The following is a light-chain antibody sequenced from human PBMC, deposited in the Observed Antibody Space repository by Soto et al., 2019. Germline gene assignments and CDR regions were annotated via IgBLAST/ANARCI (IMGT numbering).Light chain of an antibody. CDR3: QSYDSSLSGSL. CDR1: SSNIGAGYD. Sequence: QAVVTQPPSVSGAPGQRVTISCTWGSSNIGAGYDVHWYQQLPGAAPKLLIYGNNNRPSGVPDRFSGSMSGTSASLVITGLQAEDEADYYCQSYDSSLSGSLFGGGTKLTVL. J-gene: IGLJ2*01. CDR2: GNN. V-gene: IGLV1-40*01.